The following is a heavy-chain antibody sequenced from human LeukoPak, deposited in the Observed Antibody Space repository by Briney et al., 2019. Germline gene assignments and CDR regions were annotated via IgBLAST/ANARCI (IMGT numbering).Heavy chain of an antibody. CDR3: VRGDFCRY. Sequence: SLRLSCAAXXFTFDXYAMHWVRQARGKGLGWVSGISWNSGSIGYADSVKGRFTISRDNAKNSLYLQMNSLRAEDTALYYCVRGDFCRYWGQGTLVTVSS. CDR2: ISWNSGSI. D-gene: IGHD3-3*01. V-gene: IGHV3-9*01. J-gene: IGHJ4*02. CDR1: XFTFDXYA.